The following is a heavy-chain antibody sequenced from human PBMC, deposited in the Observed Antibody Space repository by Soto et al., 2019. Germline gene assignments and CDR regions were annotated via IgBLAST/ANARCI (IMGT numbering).Heavy chain of an antibody. CDR1: GFTFSSYS. J-gene: IGHJ6*03. CDR2: ISSSSSTI. CDR3: AREKYSYGFRYYYMDV. D-gene: IGHD5-18*01. V-gene: IGHV3-48*01. Sequence: EVQLVESGGGLVQPGGSLRLSCAASGFTFSSYSMNWVRQAPGKGLERVSYISSSSSTIYYADSVKGRFTISRDNAKNSLYLQMNSLRAEDTAVYYCAREKYSYGFRYYYMDVWGKGTTVTVSS.